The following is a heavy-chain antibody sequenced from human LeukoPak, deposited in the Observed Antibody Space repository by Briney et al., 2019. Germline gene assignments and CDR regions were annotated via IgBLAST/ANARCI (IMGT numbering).Heavy chain of an antibody. CDR2: IYYSGST. D-gene: IGHD5-18*01. J-gene: IGHJ4*02. V-gene: IGHV4-39*01. Sequence: KPSETLSLTCTVSGGSISSSSYYWGWIRQPPGKGLEWIGSIYYSGSTYDNPSLKSRVTISVDTSKNQFSLKLSSVTAADTAVYYCARTAYTYGYRPLFDYWGQGTLVTVSS. CDR1: GGSISSSSYY. CDR3: ARTAYTYGYRPLFDY.